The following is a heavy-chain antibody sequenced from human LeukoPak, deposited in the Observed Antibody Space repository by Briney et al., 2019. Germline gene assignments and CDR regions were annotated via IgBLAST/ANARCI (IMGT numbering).Heavy chain of an antibody. CDR1: GGSIRGSSYY. J-gene: IGHJ4*02. D-gene: IGHD1-14*01. CDR2: IYYTGST. CDR3: ARDLRSKFDY. V-gene: IGHV4-39*07. Sequence: SETLSLTCTVSGGSIRGSSYYWGWTRQPPGKGLEWIGSIYYTGSTYYNPALKSRVTISIDTSKNQFSLKLSSVTAADTAVYYCARDLRSKFDYWGQGTLVTVSS.